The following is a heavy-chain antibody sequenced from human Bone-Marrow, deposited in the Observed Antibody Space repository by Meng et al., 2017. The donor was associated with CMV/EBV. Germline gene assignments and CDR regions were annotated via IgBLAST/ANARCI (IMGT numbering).Heavy chain of an antibody. Sequence: SETLSLTCTVSGGSISSYYWSWIRQPPGKGLEWIGYIYYSGSTNYNPSLKSRVTISVDTSKNQFSLRPSSVTAADTAVYYCARGTIATHGYYFDYWGQGPLVTVYS. J-gene: IGHJ4*02. CDR3: ARGTIATHGYYFDY. D-gene: IGHD2-8*01. CDR1: GGSISSYY. V-gene: IGHV4-59*01. CDR2: IYYSGST.